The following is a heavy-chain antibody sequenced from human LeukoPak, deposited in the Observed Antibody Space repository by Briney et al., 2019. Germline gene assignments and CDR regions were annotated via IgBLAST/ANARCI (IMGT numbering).Heavy chain of an antibody. CDR2: IYTSGTT. V-gene: IGHV4-61*02. D-gene: IGHD6-19*01. CDR1: GGSISSGSYY. J-gene: IGHJ5*02. Sequence: SETLSLTCNVSGGSISSGSYYWSWIRQPAGKGLEWIGRIYTSGTTNYNPSLKSRVTISVDTSKNQFSLKLSSVTAADTAVYYCAVRRIAVAENWFDPWGQGTLVTVSS. CDR3: AVRRIAVAENWFDP.